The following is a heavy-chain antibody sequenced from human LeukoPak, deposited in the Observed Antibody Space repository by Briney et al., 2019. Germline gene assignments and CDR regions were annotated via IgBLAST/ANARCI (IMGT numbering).Heavy chain of an antibody. CDR3: AKDRVIISDIFDY. D-gene: IGHD3-3*01. Sequence: GGSLRLSCAASGFTFSSYGMHWVRQAPGKGLEWVAFIRYDGSNKYYTDSVKGRFTISRDNSKNTLYLQMNSLRAEDTAVYYCAKDRVIISDIFDYWGQGTLVTVSS. V-gene: IGHV3-30*02. CDR1: GFTFSSYG. J-gene: IGHJ4*02. CDR2: IRYDGSNK.